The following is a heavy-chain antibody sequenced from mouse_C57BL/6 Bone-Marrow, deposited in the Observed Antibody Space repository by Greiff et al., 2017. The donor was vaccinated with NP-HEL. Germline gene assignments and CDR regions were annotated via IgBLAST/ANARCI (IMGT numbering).Heavy chain of an antibody. CDR1: GYTFTSYW. J-gene: IGHJ3*01. D-gene: IGHD2-2*01. CDR2: IDPSDSYT. Sequence: QVQLQQPGAELVRPGTSVKLSCKASGYTFTSYWMHWEKQRPGQGLEWIGVIDPSDSYTNYTQKFKGKATLTVDTSSRTAYMQLRSLTSEDSAVYYCARVSTMVKGFAYWGQGTLVTVSA. V-gene: IGHV1-59*01. CDR3: ARVSTMVKGFAY.